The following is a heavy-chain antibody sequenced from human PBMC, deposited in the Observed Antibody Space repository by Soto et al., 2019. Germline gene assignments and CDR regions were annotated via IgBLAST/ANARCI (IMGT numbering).Heavy chain of an antibody. D-gene: IGHD5-18*01. J-gene: IGHJ4*02. CDR2: IKPSAGST. V-gene: IGHV1-46*01. CDR1: GYTFIAYS. CDR3: ARTPSPGIQLSPFDY. Sequence: QVQLVQSGAEVKKSGASVKISCKASGYTFIAYSMHWVRQAPGQGLEWMGVIKPSAGSTTFPQKFQGRVTMTRDTSTSTVYMELSSLRSEDTAVYYCARTPSPGIQLSPFDYWGQGTLVTVSS.